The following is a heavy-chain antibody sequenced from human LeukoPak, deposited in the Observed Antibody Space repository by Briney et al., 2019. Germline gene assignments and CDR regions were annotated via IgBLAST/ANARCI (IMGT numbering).Heavy chain of an antibody. CDR1: GGSISSYY. J-gene: IGHJ4*02. D-gene: IGHD2-15*01. Sequence: SETLSLTCTVSGGSISSYYWSWIRQPPGKGLECIGYIYDSGSTNYNPSLKSRVSISVDTSRNQFSLKLSSVTAADTAVYYCARDGAQCCSGGSCHPGDFDYWGQGTLVTVSS. CDR2: IYDSGST. CDR3: ARDGAQCCSGGSCHPGDFDY. V-gene: IGHV4-59*12.